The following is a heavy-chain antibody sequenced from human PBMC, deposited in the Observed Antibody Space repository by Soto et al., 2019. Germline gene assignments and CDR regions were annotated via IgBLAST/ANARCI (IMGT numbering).Heavy chain of an antibody. D-gene: IGHD1-7*01. Sequence: ASVKVSCKVYGNTLTELAMHWVRQAPGKGLEWMGGFDPEDGETIYAQKFQGRVTMTEDASTDTAYMELSRLRSEDTAVYYCAVVTATTRNYNSYGMDVWGQGTTVTVSS. J-gene: IGHJ6*02. CDR1: GNTLTELA. CDR2: FDPEDGET. V-gene: IGHV1-24*01. CDR3: AVVTATTRNYNSYGMDV.